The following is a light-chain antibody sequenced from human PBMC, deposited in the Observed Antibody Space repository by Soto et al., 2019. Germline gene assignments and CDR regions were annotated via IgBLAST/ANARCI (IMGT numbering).Light chain of an antibody. J-gene: IGLJ1*01. CDR3: CSDVGSYSYD. V-gene: IGLV2-14*01. Sequence: QSVLTQPASVSGSPGQSITISCTGTSSHVGGYNYGSWYHTHPGQAPKLMIYEVSNRPSVVSNRLSGSKSCNTASLTISGLLAEDEADYYGCSDVGSYSYDCGTGTKATVL. CDR2: EVS. CDR1: SSHVGGYNY.